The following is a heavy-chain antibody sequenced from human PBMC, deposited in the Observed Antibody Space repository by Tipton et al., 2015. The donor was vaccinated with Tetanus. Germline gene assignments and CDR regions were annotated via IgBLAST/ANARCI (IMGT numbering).Heavy chain of an antibody. CDR3: VRGRGLGAYSFGFEY. D-gene: IGHD5-18*01. CDR1: GESFSGHY. Sequence: TLSLTCAVSGESFSGHYWSWIRQAPGKGLEWVGEISASGSTNYNPSLESRITMSVDTTKKRISLRLASLMAADTAVYYCVRGRGLGAYSFGFEYWGQGAQVTVSS. CDR2: ISASGST. J-gene: IGHJ4*02. V-gene: IGHV4-34*01.